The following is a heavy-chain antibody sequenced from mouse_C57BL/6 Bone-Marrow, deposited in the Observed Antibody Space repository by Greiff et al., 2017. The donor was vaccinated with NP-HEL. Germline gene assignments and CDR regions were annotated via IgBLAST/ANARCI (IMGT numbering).Heavy chain of an antibody. CDR2: INPSNGGT. Sequence: QVQLQQPGTELVKPGASVKLSCKASGYAFTSSWMHWVKQRPGQGLEWIGNINPSNGGTNYNEKFKSKATLTVDKSSSTAYMQLSSLTSEDSAVYYCARRCSLYYARDYWGQGTSVTVSS. CDR1: GYAFTSSW. V-gene: IGHV1-53*01. D-gene: IGHD6-1*01. CDR3: ARRCSLYYARDY. J-gene: IGHJ4*01.